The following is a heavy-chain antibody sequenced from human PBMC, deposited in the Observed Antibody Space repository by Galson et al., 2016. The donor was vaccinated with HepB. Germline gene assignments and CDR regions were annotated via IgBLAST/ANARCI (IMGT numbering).Heavy chain of an antibody. V-gene: IGHV3-48*02. CDR3: ATGLTTFEP. CDR2: IDSSGGAI. CDR1: GFIFTTYA. D-gene: IGHD4-11*01. Sequence: SLRLSCAPSGFIFTTYAMNWVRQAPGMGLEWISYIDSSGGAIYNTYSVRGRFTITRDNAKNSRYLHMDSLRDEATDGDYCATGLTTFEPWGQGTLVTVSS. J-gene: IGHJ5*02.